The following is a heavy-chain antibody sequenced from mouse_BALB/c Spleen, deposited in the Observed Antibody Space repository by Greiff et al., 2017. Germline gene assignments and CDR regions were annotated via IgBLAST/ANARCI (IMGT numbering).Heavy chain of an antibody. CDR2: IWAGGST. CDR1: GFSLTSYG. V-gene: IGHV2-9*02. D-gene: IGHD1-1*01. J-gene: IGHJ1*01. Sequence: VKVVESGPGLVAPSQSLSITCTVSGFSLTSYGVHWVRQPPGKGLEWLGVIWAGGSTNYNSALMSRLSISKDNSKSQVFLKMNSLQTDDTAMYYCARDTPYGSSPHWYFDVWGEGTTVTVSS. CDR3: ARDTPYGSSPHWYFDV.